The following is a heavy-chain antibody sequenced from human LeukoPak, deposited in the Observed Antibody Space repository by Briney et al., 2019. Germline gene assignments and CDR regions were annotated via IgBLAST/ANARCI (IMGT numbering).Heavy chain of an antibody. Sequence: GGSLRLSCAASGFTFSSYEMNWVRQAPGRGLEWDSYISGSGVTMYYADSVKGRFTISRDDAKNSLYLQMNSLRAEDTAVYYCAREDIRLDYFDYWGQGTLVTVSS. D-gene: IGHD6-19*01. V-gene: IGHV3-48*03. CDR1: GFTFSSYE. CDR2: ISGSGVTM. CDR3: AREDIRLDYFDY. J-gene: IGHJ4*02.